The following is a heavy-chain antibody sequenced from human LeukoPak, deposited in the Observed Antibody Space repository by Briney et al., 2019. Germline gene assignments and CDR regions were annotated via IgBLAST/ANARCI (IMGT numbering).Heavy chain of an antibody. Sequence: PGGSLKLSCAASGFTFSNYAVSWVRQAPGQGLEWVSTISGSGTNTYYADSVKGRFTISRDNSKNTLCLQMNGLRAEDTALYYCAKGNIGPISYGMAVWARGTTVTVSS. D-gene: IGHD5-12*01. CDR3: AKGNIGPISYGMAV. CDR1: GFTFSNYA. J-gene: IGHJ6*01. V-gene: IGHV3-23*01. CDR2: ISGSGTNT.